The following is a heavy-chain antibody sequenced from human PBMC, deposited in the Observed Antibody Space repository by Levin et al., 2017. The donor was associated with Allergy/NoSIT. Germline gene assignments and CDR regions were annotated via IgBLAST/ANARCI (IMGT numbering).Heavy chain of an antibody. D-gene: IGHD3-10*01. CDR2: ISTSGST. CDR3: ARGAYGSGSANWFDP. V-gene: IGHV4-4*07. J-gene: IGHJ5*02. Sequence: SETLSLTCTVSGCSISNYYWSWIRQPAGKGLEWIGRISTSGSTNYNPSLKSRVTMSVDTSQNQFSLKLSSVTAADTAVYYCARGAYGSGSANWFDPWGQGTLVTVSS. CDR1: GCSISNYY.